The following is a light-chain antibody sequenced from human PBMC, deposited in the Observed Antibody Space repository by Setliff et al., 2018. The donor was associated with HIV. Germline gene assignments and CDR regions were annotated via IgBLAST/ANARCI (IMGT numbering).Light chain of an antibody. CDR3: CSHPGTSTGI. CDR2: DVS. V-gene: IGLV2-11*01. CDR1: SSYVGASDY. Sequence: QSVLTQPRSVSGSPGQSVTISCTGTSSYVGASDYVSWYQQYPGKAPKFIAYDVSKRPSGVPDRFSGYKSGNTASLTISGLQAEDEADYYCCSHPGTSTGIFGGGTKVTVL. J-gene: IGLJ2*01.